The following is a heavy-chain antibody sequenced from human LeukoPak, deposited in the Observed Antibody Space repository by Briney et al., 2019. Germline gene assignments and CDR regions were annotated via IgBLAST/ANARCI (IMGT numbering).Heavy chain of an antibody. CDR3: AGPQLSVYYFDY. CDR2: IYYSGST. J-gene: IGHJ4*02. D-gene: IGHD1-1*01. Sequence: SETLSLTCTVSGGSTSSSSYYWGWIRQPPGKGLEWIGSIYYSGSTYYNPSLKSRVTISVDTSKNQFSLKLSSVTAADTAVYYCAGPQLSVYYFDYWGQGTLVTVSS. V-gene: IGHV4-39*07. CDR1: GGSTSSSSYY.